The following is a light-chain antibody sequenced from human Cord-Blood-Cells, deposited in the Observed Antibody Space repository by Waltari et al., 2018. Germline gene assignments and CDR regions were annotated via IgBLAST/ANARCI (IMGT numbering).Light chain of an antibody. CDR2: DAS. CDR1: QGISSA. V-gene: IGKV1D-13*01. Sequence: AIQLTQPPSSLSASLGERVTITCRASQGISSALAWYQQKPGKAPKLLIYDASSLESGVPSRFSGSGSGTGFTLTISSLQPEDFATYYCQHFNNYLITFGQGTRLEIK. CDR3: QHFNNYLIT. J-gene: IGKJ5*01.